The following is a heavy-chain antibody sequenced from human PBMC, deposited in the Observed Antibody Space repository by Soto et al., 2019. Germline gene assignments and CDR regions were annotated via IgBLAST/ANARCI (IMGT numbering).Heavy chain of an antibody. D-gene: IGHD3-3*01. Sequence: QVHLVESGGGLVKPGGSLRLSCAASGFTFSDYSMTWIRQAPGKGLEWVSHIRSSGTIMYYADSVKGRFTISRDNAENSLYLQMNSLRAEDTAVYYCARGEKLLFLEGLSGVFDSWGQGTLVTVSS. CDR3: ARGEKLLFLEGLSGVFDS. J-gene: IGHJ4*02. CDR1: GFTFSDYS. V-gene: IGHV3-11*01. CDR2: IRSSGTIM.